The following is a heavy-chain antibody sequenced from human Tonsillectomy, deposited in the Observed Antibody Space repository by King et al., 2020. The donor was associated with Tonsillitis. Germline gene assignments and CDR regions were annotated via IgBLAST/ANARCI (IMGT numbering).Heavy chain of an antibody. CDR3: ERHGEIVGATRKLSWFDP. CDR1: GGSISSSNYY. J-gene: IGHJ5*02. CDR2: IYYSGGT. V-gene: IGHV4-39*07. Sequence: LQLQESGPGLVKPSETLSLTCTVSGGSISSSNYYWGWIRQPPGKGLEWIGSIYYSGGTYSNSSLKSRVTISVDTSKNQFSLKLSSMPAADTAVYYCERHGEIVGATRKLSWFDPWGQGTLVTVSS. D-gene: IGHD1-26*01.